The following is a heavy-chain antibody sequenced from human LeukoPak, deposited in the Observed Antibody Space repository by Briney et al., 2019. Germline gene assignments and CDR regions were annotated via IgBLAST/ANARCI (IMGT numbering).Heavy chain of an antibody. CDR3: ATWTSGDAFGV. CDR2: MYYGGKS. Sequence: KPSETLSLTCTVSGGSIGIYYWSWIRQAPGKGLEWIGFMYYGGKSNANSSLKSRVTISVDTSTNQLSLRLDSVIASDTAVYYCATWTSGDAFGVWGPGTMVTVSS. CDR1: GGSIGIYY. J-gene: IGHJ3*01. V-gene: IGHV4-59*08. D-gene: IGHD1-1*01.